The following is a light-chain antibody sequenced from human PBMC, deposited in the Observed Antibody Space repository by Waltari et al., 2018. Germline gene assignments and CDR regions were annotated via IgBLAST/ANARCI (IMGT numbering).Light chain of an antibody. J-gene: IGKJ4*01. CDR1: QSVGSD. CDR2: DAS. CDR3: QQRSNWPPGLT. Sequence: EIVLTQSPATLSLSPGERATLSCRASQSVGSDLAWFQQKRGQAPRLLIFDASNRATGIPARFSGGGSGTDFTLTISSLEPEDFAVYYCQQRSNWPPGLTFGGGTKVEIK. V-gene: IGKV3-11*01.